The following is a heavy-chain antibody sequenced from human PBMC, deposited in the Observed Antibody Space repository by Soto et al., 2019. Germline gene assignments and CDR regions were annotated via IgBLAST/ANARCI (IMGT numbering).Heavy chain of an antibody. CDR3: ARAPYYYDSSGYWAY. J-gene: IGHJ4*02. Sequence: GGSLRLSCAASGFTFSSYTMHWVRQTPGKGLERVAVISYDGSDKYYADSVKGRFTISRDNSKNSLYLQMNSLRVEDTSVYYCARAPYYYDSSGYWAYWGQGTLVTVSS. D-gene: IGHD3-22*01. CDR1: GFTFSSYT. CDR2: ISYDGSDK. V-gene: IGHV3-30*04.